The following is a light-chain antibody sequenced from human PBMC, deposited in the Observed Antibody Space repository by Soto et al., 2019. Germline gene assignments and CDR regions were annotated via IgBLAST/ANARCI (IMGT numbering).Light chain of an antibody. Sequence: QSVLTQPRSVSGSPGQPVTISCTGTSSDVGGYNYVSWYQQHPGKAPKLMIYDVNKRPSGVPDRFSGSKSGNTASLTISGLQAEDEADYYCSSYAGTYTYVFGTGTKLTVL. V-gene: IGLV2-11*01. CDR1: SSDVGGYNY. J-gene: IGLJ1*01. CDR2: DVN. CDR3: SSYAGTYTYV.